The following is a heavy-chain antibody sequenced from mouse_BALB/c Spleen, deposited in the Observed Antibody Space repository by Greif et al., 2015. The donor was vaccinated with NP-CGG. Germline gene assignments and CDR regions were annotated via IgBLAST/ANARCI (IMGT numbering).Heavy chain of an antibody. J-gene: IGHJ2*01. CDR1: GYTFTSYW. CDR2: INPSTGYT. CDR3: ARSEITTHY. V-gene: IGHV1-7*01. D-gene: IGHD2-4*01. Sequence: QVQLKHSGAELAKPGASVKMSCKASGYTFTSYWMHWVKQRPGQGLEWIGYINPSTGYTEYNQKFKDKATLTADKSSSTAYMQLSSLTSEDSAVYYCARSEITTHYWGQGTTLTVSS.